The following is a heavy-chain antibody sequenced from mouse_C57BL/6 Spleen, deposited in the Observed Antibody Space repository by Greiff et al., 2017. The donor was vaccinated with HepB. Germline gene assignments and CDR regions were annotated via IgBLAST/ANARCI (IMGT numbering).Heavy chain of an antibody. J-gene: IGHJ1*03. V-gene: IGHV5-9*01. D-gene: IGHD1-1*01. CDR2: ISGGGGNT. Sequence: EVKLMESGGGLVKPGGSLKLSCAASGFTFSSYTMSWVRQTPEKRLEWVATISGGGGNTYYPDSVKGRFTISRDNAKNTLYLQMSSLRSEDTALYYCARQAPHYYGSSYWYFDVWGTGTTVTVSS. CDR3: ARQAPHYYGSSYWYFDV. CDR1: GFTFSSYT.